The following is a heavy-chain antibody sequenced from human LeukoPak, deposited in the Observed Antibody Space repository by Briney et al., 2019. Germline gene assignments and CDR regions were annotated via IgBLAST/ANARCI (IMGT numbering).Heavy chain of an antibody. CDR1: GFTISSYS. J-gene: IGHJ6*03. CDR2: ISSSSSYI. Sequence: GGSLRLSCAASGFTISSYSMNWVRQAPGKGLEWVSSISSSSSYIYYADSVKGRFTISRDNAKNSLYLQMNSLRAEDTAVYYCARDPYGDYSSAYYYYYMDVWGKGTTVTVSS. CDR3: ARDPYGDYSSAYYYYYMDV. D-gene: IGHD4-17*01. V-gene: IGHV3-21*01.